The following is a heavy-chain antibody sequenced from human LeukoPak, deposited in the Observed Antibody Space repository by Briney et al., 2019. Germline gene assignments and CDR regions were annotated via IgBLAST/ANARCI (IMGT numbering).Heavy chain of an antibody. CDR2: MYTGGTT. V-gene: IGHV3-53*01. CDR3: AKDEATSGGGLAS. Sequence: PGGSLRLSCAASGFTVSGTHMSWVRQDPGKGLEWVSAMYTGGTTYYADSVAGRFTVSRDNSKNTLYLHMNSLRVEDTAVYYCAKDEATSGGGLASWGQGTLVSVSS. J-gene: IGHJ4*02. D-gene: IGHD3-16*01. CDR1: GFTVSGTH.